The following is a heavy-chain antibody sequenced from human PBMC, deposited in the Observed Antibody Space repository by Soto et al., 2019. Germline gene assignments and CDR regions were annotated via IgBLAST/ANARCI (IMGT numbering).Heavy chain of an antibody. Sequence: GASVKISCKASGGTFSSYAISWVRQAPGQGLEWMGGIIPIFGTANYAQKFQGRVTITADKSTSTAYMELSRLRSEDTAVYYCAKQWYSYAHQNWFDPWGQGTLVTVPS. V-gene: IGHV1-69*06. D-gene: IGHD6-19*01. CDR1: GGTFSSYA. CDR2: IIPIFGTA. CDR3: AKQWYSYAHQNWFDP. J-gene: IGHJ5*02.